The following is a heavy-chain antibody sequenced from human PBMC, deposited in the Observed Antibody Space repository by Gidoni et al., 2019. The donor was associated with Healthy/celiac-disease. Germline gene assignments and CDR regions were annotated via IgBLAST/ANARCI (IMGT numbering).Heavy chain of an antibody. D-gene: IGHD3-3*01. Sequence: VQPVAPAGGVILQEGSVTLTGAAYGLAVSSSWMSRVRQAPGKGLEWVANIKQYGSEKYYVDSVKCRFTIAIYNAKNSLYLQMNSLWGEDASLSYCSRICFKYDVFWGGYYTCSHPLDFWGQGTLVTVSS. CDR1: GLAVSSSW. CDR2: IKQYGSEK. V-gene: IGHV3-7*01. CDR3: SRICFKYDVFWGGYYTCSHPLDF. J-gene: IGHJ4*02.